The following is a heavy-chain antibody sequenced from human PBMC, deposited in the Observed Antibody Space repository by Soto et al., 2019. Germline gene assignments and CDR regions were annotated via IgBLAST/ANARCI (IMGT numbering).Heavy chain of an antibody. CDR3: ARGHCSSTSCRIWGVVVATWNYYYYYYMDV. Sequence: ASVKVSCKASGYTFTSYDINWVRQATGQGLEWMGWMNPNSGNTGYTQKFQGRVTMTRNTSISTAYMELSSLRSEDTAVYYCARGHCSSTSCRIWGVVVATWNYYYYYYMDVWGKGTTVTVSS. CDR2: MNPNSGNT. D-gene: IGHD2-2*01. J-gene: IGHJ6*03. CDR1: GYTFTSYD. V-gene: IGHV1-8*01.